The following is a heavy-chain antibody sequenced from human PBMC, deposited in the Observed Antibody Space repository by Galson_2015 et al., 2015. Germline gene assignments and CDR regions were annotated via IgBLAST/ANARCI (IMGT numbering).Heavy chain of an antibody. CDR3: AKDFFMITFGGPFDP. Sequence: SLRLSCAASGFTFSSYAMSWVRQAPGKGLEWVSAISGSGGSTYYADSVKGRFTISRDNSKNTLYLQMNSLRAEDTAVYYCAKDFFMITFGGPFDPWGQGTLVTVSS. CDR1: GFTFSSYA. CDR2: ISGSGGST. D-gene: IGHD3-16*01. J-gene: IGHJ5*02. V-gene: IGHV3-23*01.